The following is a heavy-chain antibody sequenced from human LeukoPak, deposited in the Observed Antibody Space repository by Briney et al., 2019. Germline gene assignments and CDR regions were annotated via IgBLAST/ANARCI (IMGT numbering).Heavy chain of an antibody. D-gene: IGHD1-26*01. CDR1: GFTFSSYG. CDR2: IRYDGSNK. J-gene: IGHJ3*02. Sequence: GGSLRLSCAASGFTFSSYGMHWVRQAPGQGLEWVTFIRYDGSNKYYADSVKGRFTISRDNSKNTLYLQMNRLRAEDTAVYYCAKLGVGATRRRAFDIWSQGTMVTVSS. V-gene: IGHV3-30*02. CDR3: AKLGVGATRRRAFDI.